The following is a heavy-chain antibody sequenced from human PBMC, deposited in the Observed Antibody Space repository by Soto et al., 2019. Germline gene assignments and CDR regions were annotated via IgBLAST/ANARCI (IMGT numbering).Heavy chain of an antibody. CDR2: IWYDGSNK. D-gene: IGHD3-22*01. CDR3: ARDRGSEYYYDSSGYYPDAFDI. Sequence: QVQLVESGGGVVQPGRSLRLSCAASGFTFSSYGMHWFRQAPGKGLEWVAVIWYDGSNKYYADSVKGRFTISRDNSKNTLYLQMNSLRAEDTAVYYCARDRGSEYYYDSSGYYPDAFDIWGQGTMVTVSS. CDR1: GFTFSSYG. J-gene: IGHJ3*02. V-gene: IGHV3-33*01.